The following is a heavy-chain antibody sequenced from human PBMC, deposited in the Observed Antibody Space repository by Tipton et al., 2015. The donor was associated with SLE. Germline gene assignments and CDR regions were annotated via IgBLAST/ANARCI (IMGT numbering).Heavy chain of an antibody. V-gene: IGHV3-7*01. Sequence: SLRLSCAASGFTFSSYWMSWVRQAPGKGLEWVANIKQDGREKYTVDSVKGRFTISRDNAKNSLYLQMNSLRAEDTAVYYCARDSRVGYDFWSGYDRAWYFDLWGRGTLVTVSS. CDR2: IKQDGREK. CDR1: GFTFSSYW. CDR3: ARDSRVGYDFWSGYDRAWYFDL. J-gene: IGHJ2*01. D-gene: IGHD3-3*01.